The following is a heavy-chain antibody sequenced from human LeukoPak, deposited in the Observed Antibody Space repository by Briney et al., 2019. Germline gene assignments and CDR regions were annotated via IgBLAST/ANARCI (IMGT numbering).Heavy chain of an antibody. CDR2: IIPIFGTA. J-gene: IGHJ6*03. CDR3: ARGDTALDSWGYYYYYYMDV. Sequence: SVKVSCEASGGTFSSYAISWVRQAPGQGLEWMGGIIPIFGTANYAQKFQGRVTITADESTSTAYMELSSLRSEDTAVYYCARGDTALDSWGYYYYYYMDVWGKGTTVTISS. V-gene: IGHV1-69*13. CDR1: GGTFSSYA. D-gene: IGHD5-18*01.